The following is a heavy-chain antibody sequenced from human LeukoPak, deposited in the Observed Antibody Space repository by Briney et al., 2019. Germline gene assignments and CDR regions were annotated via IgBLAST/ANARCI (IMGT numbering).Heavy chain of an antibody. D-gene: IGHD6-19*01. CDR3: ARHKYSSGWPPEGAFDI. V-gene: IGHV4-39*01. Sequence: SETLSLTCTVSGASISSATYYWGWVRQPPRKGLEWIASIYYSGSTYYNPSLKSRVTISVDTSKNQFSLKLSSVTAADTAVYYCARHKYSSGWPPEGAFDIWGQGTMVTVSS. CDR2: IYYSGST. CDR1: GASISSATYY. J-gene: IGHJ3*02.